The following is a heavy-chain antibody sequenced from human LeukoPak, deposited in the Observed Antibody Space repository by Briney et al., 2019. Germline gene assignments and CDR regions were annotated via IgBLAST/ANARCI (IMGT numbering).Heavy chain of an antibody. CDR1: GFTFSSYG. CDR3: ARGPEEDIVVVPAAISPFDY. D-gene: IGHD2-2*01. J-gene: IGHJ4*02. Sequence: PGGSLRLSCAASGFTFSSYGMHWVRQAPGKGLEWVAVISYDGSNKYYADSVKGRFTISRDNAKNSLYLQMNSLRAEDTAVYYCARGPEEDIVVVPAAISPFDYWGQGTLVTVSS. CDR2: ISYDGSNK. V-gene: IGHV3-30*03.